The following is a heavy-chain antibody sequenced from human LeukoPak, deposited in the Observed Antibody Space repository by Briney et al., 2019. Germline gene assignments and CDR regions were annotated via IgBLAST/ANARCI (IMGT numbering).Heavy chain of an antibody. D-gene: IGHD2-15*01. Sequence: GGSLRLSCAASGFTFSSYSMNWVRRAPGKGLEWVSSISSSSSYIYYADSVKGRFTISRDNAKNSLYLQMNSLRAEDTAVYYCARKDIQGPLDYWGQGTLVTVSS. V-gene: IGHV3-21*01. CDR3: ARKDIQGPLDY. CDR2: ISSSSSYI. J-gene: IGHJ4*02. CDR1: GFTFSSYS.